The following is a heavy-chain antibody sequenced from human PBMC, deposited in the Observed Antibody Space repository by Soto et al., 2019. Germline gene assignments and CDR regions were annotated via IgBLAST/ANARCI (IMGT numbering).Heavy chain of an antibody. D-gene: IGHD3-10*01. Sequence: SETLSLTCAVSGGSISSGGYSWSWIRQPPGKGLEWIGYIYHSGSTYYNPSLKSRVTISVDRSKNQFSLKLSSVTAADTAVYYCARSGGASGRFDPWGQGTLVTSPQ. V-gene: IGHV4-30-2*01. CDR1: GGSISSGGYS. CDR3: ARSGGASGRFDP. J-gene: IGHJ5*02. CDR2: IYHSGST.